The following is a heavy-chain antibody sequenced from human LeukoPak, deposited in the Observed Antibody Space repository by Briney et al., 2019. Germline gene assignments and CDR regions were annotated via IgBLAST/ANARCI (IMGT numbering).Heavy chain of an antibody. J-gene: IGHJ4*02. V-gene: IGHV3-30*02. CDR3: ARDSSGWRGYFDY. CDR1: GFTFSSYG. Sequence: PGGSLRLSCAASGFTFSSYGMHWVRQAPGKGLEWVAFIRYDGSNKYYADSVKGRFTISRDNSKNTLYLQMNSLRAEDTAVYYCARDSSGWRGYFDYWGQGTLVTVSS. D-gene: IGHD6-19*01. CDR2: IRYDGSNK.